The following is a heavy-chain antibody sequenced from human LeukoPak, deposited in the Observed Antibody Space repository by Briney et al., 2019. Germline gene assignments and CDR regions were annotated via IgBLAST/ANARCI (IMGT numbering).Heavy chain of an antibody. CDR2: IYNKVST. D-gene: IGHD6-6*01. V-gene: IGHV4-39*01. J-gene: IGHJ4*02. CDR3: ARNSSSSYFDT. Sequence: PSETLSLTCTVSGGSMPSNTYYWGWVRQSPEKGLEWIGSIYNKVSTHYSPSLKSRVTMSVDTSRSQFSLKLTSMTAADTAIYYCARNSSSSYFDTWGQGILVTVSS. CDR1: GGSMPSNTYY.